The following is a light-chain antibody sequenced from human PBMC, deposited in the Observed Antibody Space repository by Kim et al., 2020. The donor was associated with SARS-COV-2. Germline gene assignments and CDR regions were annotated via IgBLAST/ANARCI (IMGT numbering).Light chain of an antibody. CDR1: QSVGSNY. CDR2: GAS. CDR3: QQYGWSPITFGQGTRL. Sequence: EIVLTQSPGTLSLSPGERATLSCRASQSVGSNYLAWYQQKPGQAPRLLIYGASTRATGIPDRFSGSGSGTDFTLIISRLEPEDFAVYCCQQYGWSPITFGQGTRLIGQGTRLEIK. J-gene: IGKJ5*01. V-gene: IGKV3-20*01.